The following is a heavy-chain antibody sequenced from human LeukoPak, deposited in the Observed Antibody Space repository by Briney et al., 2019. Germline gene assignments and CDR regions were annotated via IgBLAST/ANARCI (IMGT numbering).Heavy chain of an antibody. V-gene: IGHV3-23*01. CDR1: GFTFSNYA. CDR3: AKDLGQWLGHAFDY. Sequence: PGGSLRLSCAASGFTFSNYAMSWVRQAPGKGLEWVSGISASGGTTYSADSVKGRFTISRDNSKNTLYLQMNSLRAEDTALYYCAKDLGQWLGHAFDYWGQGTLVTVSS. CDR2: ISASGGTT. J-gene: IGHJ4*02. D-gene: IGHD6-19*01.